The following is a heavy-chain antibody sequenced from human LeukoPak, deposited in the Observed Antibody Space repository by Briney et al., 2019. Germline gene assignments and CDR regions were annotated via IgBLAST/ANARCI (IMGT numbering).Heavy chain of an antibody. CDR3: AKSPDLITFGGVIAPGY. Sequence: PSETLSLTCTVSGGSISSGSYYWSWIRQPAGKGLEWIGRIYTSGSTNYNPSLKSRVTISVDTSKNQFSLKLSSVTAADTAVYYCAKSPDLITFGGVIAPGYWGQGTLVTVSS. D-gene: IGHD3-16*02. J-gene: IGHJ4*02. V-gene: IGHV4-61*02. CDR2: IYTSGST. CDR1: GGSISSGSYY.